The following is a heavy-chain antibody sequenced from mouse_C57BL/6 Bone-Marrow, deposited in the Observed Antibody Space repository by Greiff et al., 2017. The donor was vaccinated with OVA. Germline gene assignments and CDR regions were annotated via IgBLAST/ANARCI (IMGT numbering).Heavy chain of an antibody. CDR2: IYPGSGRN. CDR3: ARSGITTVEGDFAMDY. D-gene: IGHD1-1*01. Sequence: VQLQQPGAELVKPGASVKMSCKASGYTFTSYWITWVKQRPGQGLEWIGDIYPGSGRNNYNEKFKSKATLTVEKSSRTAYMQLSSLTSEDSAVYYCARSGITTVEGDFAMDYWGQGTSVTVSS. J-gene: IGHJ4*01. CDR1: GYTFTSYW. V-gene: IGHV1-55*01.